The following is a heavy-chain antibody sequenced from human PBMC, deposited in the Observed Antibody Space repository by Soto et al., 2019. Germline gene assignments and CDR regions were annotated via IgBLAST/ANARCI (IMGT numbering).Heavy chain of an antibody. D-gene: IGHD3-10*01. CDR1: GGSFSAYY. CDR2: INQRAST. J-gene: IGHJ5*02. CDR3: ARGSGITMVRGVITWFDP. Sequence: QVQLQQWGAGLLKPSETLSLTCAVYGGSFSAYYWSWIRQPPGKGLEWIGEINQRASTNYNPSLKSRVTISVDTSKNQFSLKLTSVTAADTAVYYCARGSGITMVRGVITWFDPWGQGTLVTVSS. V-gene: IGHV4-34*01.